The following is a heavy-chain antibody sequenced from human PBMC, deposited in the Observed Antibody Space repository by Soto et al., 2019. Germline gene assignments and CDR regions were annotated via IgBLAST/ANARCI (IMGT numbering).Heavy chain of an antibody. V-gene: IGHV1-69*01. J-gene: IGHJ6*02. CDR2: VIPILGTA. CDR1: GGTFSRYA. Sequence: VEAVESGAGVEKPGSSVKVSCKASGGTFSRYAISWGRQAPGTGLEWMGGVIPILGTANYAQKFQGRVTITADESTSTAYMELSSLRSEDTAVYYCARDRGRGGYYDSSGYTYYGMDVWGQGTTVTVSS. D-gene: IGHD3-22*01. CDR3: ARDRGRGGYYDSSGYTYYGMDV.